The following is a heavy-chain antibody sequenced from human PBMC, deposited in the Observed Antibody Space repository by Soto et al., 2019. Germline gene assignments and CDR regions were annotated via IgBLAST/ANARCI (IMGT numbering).Heavy chain of an antibody. J-gene: IGHJ5*02. CDR2: IYYSGST. V-gene: IGHV4-30-4*01. Sequence: SETLSLTCTVSGGSINSGDYYWSWIRQPPGKGLEWIGFIYYSGSTYYNPSLKGRLTISPDTSKNQLSLRLTSVSAADTAVYYCARVPGGGITMNWFDPWGRGTLVTVSS. D-gene: IGHD3-16*01. CDR3: ARVPGGGITMNWFDP. CDR1: GGSINSGDYY.